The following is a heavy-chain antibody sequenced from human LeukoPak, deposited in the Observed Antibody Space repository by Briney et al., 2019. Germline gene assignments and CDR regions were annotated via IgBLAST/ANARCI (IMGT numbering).Heavy chain of an antibody. CDR3: ARDRRRYYYYGMDV. CDR2: ISAYNGNT. Sequence: AASVTVSCKASGYTFTSYGISWVRQAPGQGLEWMGWISAYNGNTNYAQKLQGRVTMTTDTSTSTAYMELRSPRSDDTAVYYCARDRRRYYYYGMDVWGQGTTVTVSS. CDR1: GYTFTSYG. J-gene: IGHJ6*02. V-gene: IGHV1-18*01.